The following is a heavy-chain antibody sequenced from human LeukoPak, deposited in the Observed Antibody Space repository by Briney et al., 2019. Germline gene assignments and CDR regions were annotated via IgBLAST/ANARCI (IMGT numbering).Heavy chain of an antibody. D-gene: IGHD5-18*01. V-gene: IGHV3-30*02. CDR1: GFTFSSYG. CDR3: AKGRTGYSYGYGIDY. CDR2: IRYDGSIK. J-gene: IGHJ4*02. Sequence: GGSLRLSCATSGFTFSSYGMHWVRQAPGKGLEWVAFIRYDGSIKYYADSVKGRFTISRDNSKDTLYLQMNSLRAEDAAVYYCAKGRTGYSYGYGIDYWGQGTLVTVSS.